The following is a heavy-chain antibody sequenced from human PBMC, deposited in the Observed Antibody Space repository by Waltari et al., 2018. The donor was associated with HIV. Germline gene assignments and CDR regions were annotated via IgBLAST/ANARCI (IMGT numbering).Heavy chain of an antibody. V-gene: IGHV1-24*01. CDR1: GYTLTELS. Sequence: QVQLVQSGAEVKKPGASVKVSCKVSGYTLTELSMHWVRQAPGKGFEWMGVFEPENGKTIYEQKFQGRVTMTEDTSTDTAYMELSSLRSEDPAVYYCATVWGSYRINWFDPWGQGTLVTVSS. D-gene: IGHD3-16*02. J-gene: IGHJ5*02. CDR2: FEPENGKT. CDR3: ATVWGSYRINWFDP.